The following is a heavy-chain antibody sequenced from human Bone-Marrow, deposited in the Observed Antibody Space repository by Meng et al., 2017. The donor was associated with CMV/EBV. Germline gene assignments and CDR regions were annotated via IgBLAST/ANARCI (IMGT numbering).Heavy chain of an antibody. CDR3: ARVVGYCGGDCYPLGMDV. Sequence: GESLKISCAASGFTFSSYSINWVRQAPGKGLEWVSYISSSSSTIYYADSVKGRFTISRDNAKNSLYLQMNSLRAEDTAVYYCARVVGYCGGDCYPLGMDVWGQGTTVTVSS. J-gene: IGHJ6*02. CDR1: GFTFSSYS. V-gene: IGHV3-48*04. D-gene: IGHD2-21*01. CDR2: ISSSSSTI.